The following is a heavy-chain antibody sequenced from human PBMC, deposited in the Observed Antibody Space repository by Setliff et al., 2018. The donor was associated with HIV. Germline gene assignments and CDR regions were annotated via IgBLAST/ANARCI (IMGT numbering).Heavy chain of an antibody. CDR1: GGSISSNSYY. J-gene: IGHJ4*02. CDR3: ARDQPQDYDSLTGYYTGRYFDY. D-gene: IGHD3-9*01. V-gene: IGHV4-39*07. CDR2: IYHRGRT. Sequence: SETLSLTCTVSGGSISSNSYYWGWIRQPPGKGLEWIGSIYHRGRTYYNPSLKSRVTISVDTSKNQFSLKLTSVTAADTAVYYCARDQPQDYDSLTGYYTGRYFDYWGRGTLVTVSS.